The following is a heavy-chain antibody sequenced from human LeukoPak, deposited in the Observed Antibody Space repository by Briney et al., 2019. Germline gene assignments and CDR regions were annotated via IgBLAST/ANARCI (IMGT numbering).Heavy chain of an antibody. Sequence: GGSLRLSCVASGFTVSSNYMSWVRQAPGKGLEWVAVIYSGGQTYYADSAKGRFTISRDNSKNTLYLQMNSLRAEDTAMYYCTRSYYYDSSGYRNDYWGKGTLVTFST. CDR3: TRSYYYDSSGYRNDY. V-gene: IGHV3-53*01. J-gene: IGHJ4*02. CDR1: GFTVSSNY. D-gene: IGHD3-22*01. CDR2: IYSGGQT.